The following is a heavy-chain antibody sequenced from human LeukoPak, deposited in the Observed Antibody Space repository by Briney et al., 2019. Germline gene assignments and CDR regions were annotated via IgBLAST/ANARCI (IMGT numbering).Heavy chain of an antibody. CDR1: GGSISSYY. D-gene: IGHD5-24*01. CDR2: IYYSGST. V-gene: IGHV4-39*07. CDR3: ASARMATVFDY. J-gene: IGHJ4*02. Sequence: SETLSLTCTVSGGSISSYYWSWIRQPPGKGLEWIGSIYYSGSTYYNPSLKSRVTISVDTSKNQFSLKLSSVTAADTAVYYCASARMATVFDYWGQGTLVTVSS.